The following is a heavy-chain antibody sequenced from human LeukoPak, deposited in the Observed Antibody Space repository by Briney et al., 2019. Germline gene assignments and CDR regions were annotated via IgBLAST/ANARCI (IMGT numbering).Heavy chain of an antibody. CDR2: IYHSGST. D-gene: IGHD1-26*01. J-gene: IGHJ4*02. Sequence: PSETLSLTCAVYGGSFSGGYSWSWIRQPPGQGLEWIGYIYHSGSTYYNPSLKSRVTISVDRSKNQFSLKLSSVTAADTAVYYCARAPYSGSYFDYWGQGTLVTVSS. V-gene: IGHV4-30-2*01. CDR1: GGSFSGGYS. CDR3: ARAPYSGSYFDY.